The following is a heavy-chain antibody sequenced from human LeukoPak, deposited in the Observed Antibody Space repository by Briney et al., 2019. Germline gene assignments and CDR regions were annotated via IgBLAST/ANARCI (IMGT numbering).Heavy chain of an antibody. V-gene: IGHV3-53*01. Sequence: GGSLRLSCAASGFTVSNTYMAWVRQAPGKGLEWVSFMYSEDNKYYADSVKGRFTISRDNAKNSLYLQMNSLRVEDTAFYYCAKDNRRHYTSGPNPDSLHWGQGALVTVSS. CDR3: AKDNRRHYTSGPNPDSLH. CDR1: GFTVSNTY. D-gene: IGHD6-19*01. CDR2: MYSEDNK. J-gene: IGHJ4*02.